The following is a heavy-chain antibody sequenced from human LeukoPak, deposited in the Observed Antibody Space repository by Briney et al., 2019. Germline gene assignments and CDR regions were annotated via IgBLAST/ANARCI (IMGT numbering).Heavy chain of an antibody. CDR3: ARGKQYYYYYYMDV. J-gene: IGHJ6*03. CDR1: GCTFSSYA. CDR2: IIPIFGTA. V-gene: IGHV1-69*13. D-gene: IGHD6-13*01. Sequence: ASVKVSCKASGCTFSSYAISWVRQAPGQGLEWMGGIIPIFGTANYAQKFQGRVTITADESTSTAYMELSSLRSEDTAVYYCARGKQYYYYYYMDVWGKGTTVTISS.